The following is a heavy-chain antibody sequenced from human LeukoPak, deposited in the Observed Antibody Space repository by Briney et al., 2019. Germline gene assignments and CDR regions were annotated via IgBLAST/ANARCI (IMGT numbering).Heavy chain of an antibody. Sequence: SETLSLTCTVSGGSISSGSYYWSWIRQPAGKGLEWIGRIYTSGSTNYNPSLKSRVTISVDTSKNQFSLKLSSVTAADTAVYYCARRSVVIMPPFYYYYMDVWGKGTTVTVSS. CDR1: GGSISSGSYY. D-gene: IGHD3-3*01. V-gene: IGHV4-61*02. J-gene: IGHJ6*03. CDR2: IYTSGST. CDR3: ARRSVVIMPPFYYYYMDV.